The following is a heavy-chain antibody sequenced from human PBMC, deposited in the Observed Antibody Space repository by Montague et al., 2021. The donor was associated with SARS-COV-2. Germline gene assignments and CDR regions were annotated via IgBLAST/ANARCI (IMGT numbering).Heavy chain of an antibody. D-gene: IGHD1-26*01. V-gene: IGHV2-5*01. Sequence: PALVKPTQTLTLTCTFSGFSLRSDDEGVAWIRQSPGQALEWLAVIYWNGDKRYSPSLQRRLTITKDTSENQVVLTMTNMDPVDTATYYCAHYTLFIVGAYDYWGQGTLVTVSS. CDR3: AHYTLFIVGAYDY. CDR2: IYWNGDK. CDR1: GFSLRSDDEG. J-gene: IGHJ4*02.